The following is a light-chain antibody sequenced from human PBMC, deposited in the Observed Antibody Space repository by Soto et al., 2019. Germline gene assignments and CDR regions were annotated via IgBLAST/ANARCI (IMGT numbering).Light chain of an antibody. J-gene: IGKJ1*01. CDR3: QQYSSSPWT. CDR2: GAS. Sequence: EIVLTQSPATLSLSPGERATLSCRASQSVSSGYLAWYQQKPGQAPRLLIYGASSRATGIPDRFSGSGSGTDFTLTISRLETEDFSVYYCQQYSSSPWTFGQGTKVDIK. CDR1: QSVSSGY. V-gene: IGKV3-20*01.